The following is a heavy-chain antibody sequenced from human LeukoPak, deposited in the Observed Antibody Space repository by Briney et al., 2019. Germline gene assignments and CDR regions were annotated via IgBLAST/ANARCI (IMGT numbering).Heavy chain of an antibody. CDR3: ARDHNLAALNWFDP. V-gene: IGHV1-2*02. CDR2: INPNSGGS. J-gene: IGHJ5*02. CDR1: GYTFTAYY. D-gene: IGHD6-6*01. Sequence: EASVKVSCKASGYTFTAYYMHGVRQAPGQGLEWMGWINPNSGGSNYAQKFQGRVTMTRDTSISTAYMELSRLRSDDTAVYYCARDHNLAALNWFDPWGQGTLVTVSS.